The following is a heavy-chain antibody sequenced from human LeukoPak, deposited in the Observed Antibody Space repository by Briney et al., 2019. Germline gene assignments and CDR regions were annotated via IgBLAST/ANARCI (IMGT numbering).Heavy chain of an antibody. J-gene: IGHJ4*02. D-gene: IGHD3-22*01. CDR2: ISNSGNT. CDR1: GGSINRGTFF. CDR3: ARSPSGYRFDS. V-gene: IGHV4-61*01. Sequence: SETLSLTCAVSGGSINRGTFFWTWIRKPPGKELEWIGYISNSGNTNYHPSLKSRVTISSDTSKTQFTLKLTSVTAADTAVYYCARSPSGYRFDSWGQGTLVTVSS.